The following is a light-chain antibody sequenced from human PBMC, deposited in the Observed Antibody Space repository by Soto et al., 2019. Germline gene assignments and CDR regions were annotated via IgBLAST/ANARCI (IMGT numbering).Light chain of an antibody. CDR2: GAS. Sequence: EIVLTQSPGTLSLSPGERATLSCRASQSVTSSSLAWYQQKPGQTPRLLMYGASSRATGIPDRFSGSGSGTDFTLTISRLEPEVFAVYYCHQYGSSQFTFGPGTKVDIK. CDR3: HQYGSSQFT. V-gene: IGKV3-20*01. J-gene: IGKJ3*01. CDR1: QSVTSSS.